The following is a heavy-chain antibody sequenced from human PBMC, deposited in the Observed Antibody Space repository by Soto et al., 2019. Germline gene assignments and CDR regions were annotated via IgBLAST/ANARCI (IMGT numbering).Heavy chain of an antibody. CDR2: MYNTGST. V-gene: IGHV4-59*01. Sequence: SETLSLTCTVSGGSISSYYWSWIRQPPGKGLEWIGYMYNTGSTIYNPSLKSRVTISVDTSKNQFSLNLNSVTAAATAVYYCGTESRGYFSGWGRGTLVTVSS. J-gene: IGHJ2*01. D-gene: IGHD2-15*01. CDR3: GTESRGYFSG. CDR1: GGSISSYY.